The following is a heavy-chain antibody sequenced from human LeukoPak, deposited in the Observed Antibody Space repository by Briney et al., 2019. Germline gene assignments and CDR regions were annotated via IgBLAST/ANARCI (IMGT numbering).Heavy chain of an antibody. J-gene: IGHJ4*02. CDR1: GFTFSSYG. CDR2: IWYDGSNK. V-gene: IGHV3-33*01. Sequence: GGSLRLSCAPSGFTFSSYGMHWVRQAPGKGLEWVAVIWYDGSNKYYADSVKGRFTISRDNSKNTLYLQMNSLRAEDTAVYYCARDSGYGYNTFPTADYWGQGTLVTVPS. D-gene: IGHD5-24*01. CDR3: ARDSGYGYNTFPTADY.